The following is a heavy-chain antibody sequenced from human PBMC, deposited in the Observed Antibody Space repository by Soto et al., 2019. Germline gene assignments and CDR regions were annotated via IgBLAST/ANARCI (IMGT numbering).Heavy chain of an antibody. CDR1: GFTFSSYA. Sequence: EVQLLESGGGLVQPGGSLRLSCVVSGFTFSSYAMSWFRQAPGEGLEWVSAISVSGGSTYYADSVKGRFTISRDNSKNTLYLQLNSLRAEDTAVYYCAKGGGSYFFDYWGQGTLVTVSS. V-gene: IGHV3-23*01. J-gene: IGHJ4*02. CDR2: ISVSGGST. D-gene: IGHD1-26*01. CDR3: AKGGGSYFFDY.